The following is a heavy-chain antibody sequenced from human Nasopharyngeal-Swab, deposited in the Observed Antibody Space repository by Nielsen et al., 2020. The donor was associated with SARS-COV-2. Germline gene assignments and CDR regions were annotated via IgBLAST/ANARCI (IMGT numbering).Heavy chain of an antibody. D-gene: IGHD5-12*01. CDR1: GLTFSDSW. CDR2: INHDGSRT. Sequence: GGSLRLSCAVSGLTFSDSWIHWVRQAPGKGLVWVSRINHDGSRTGYADSVKGRFTISRDNAKNTVYLQMNSLRAEDTAVYYCTRGGGGFQWGQGTLVTVSS. CDR3: TRGGGGFQ. J-gene: IGHJ4*02. V-gene: IGHV3-74*01.